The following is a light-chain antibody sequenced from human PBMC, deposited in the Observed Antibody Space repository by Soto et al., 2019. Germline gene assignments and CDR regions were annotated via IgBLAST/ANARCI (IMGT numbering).Light chain of an antibody. J-gene: IGKJ2*01. CDR3: QQYYSDFFT. CDR1: QSLLYSSNNKTY. CDR2: WAS. V-gene: IGKV4-1*01. Sequence: DIVMTQSPDSLVVSLGERATISCKSSQSLLYSSNNKTYLAWYQHRPGQSPKMLIFWASAPESGVPDRFSGSGSETDFTLTISGLQPEDAAVYYCQQYYSDFFTFGQGTTLEI.